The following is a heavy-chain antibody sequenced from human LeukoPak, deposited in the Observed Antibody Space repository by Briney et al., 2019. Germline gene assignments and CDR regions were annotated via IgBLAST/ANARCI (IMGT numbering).Heavy chain of an antibody. D-gene: IGHD4-11*01. V-gene: IGHV5-51*01. J-gene: IGHJ3*01. CDR3: ARQTTFDV. Sequence: GESLKISCKGSGYSFTSYWINCVRQMPRKGLEWMGIIFPSDSDTRYSPSFQGQVTMSVDKSSNTAYLQWSTVKASDTAMYYCARQTTFDVWGQGTMVTVSS. CDR2: IFPSDSDT. CDR1: GYSFTSYW.